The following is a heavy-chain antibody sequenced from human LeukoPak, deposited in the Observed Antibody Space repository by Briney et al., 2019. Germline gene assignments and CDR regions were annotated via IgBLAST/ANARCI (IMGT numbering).Heavy chain of an antibody. Sequence: PSETLSLTCTVSGGSISSSSYYWGWIRQPPGKGLEWIGSIYYSGSTYYNPSLKSRVTISVDTSKNQFSLKLSSVTAADTAVYYCARRVVPAAMWSWVRTNFDYWGQGTLVTVFS. D-gene: IGHD2-2*01. V-gene: IGHV4-39*01. CDR2: IYYSGST. CDR3: ARRVVPAAMWSWVRTNFDY. J-gene: IGHJ4*02. CDR1: GGSISSSSYY.